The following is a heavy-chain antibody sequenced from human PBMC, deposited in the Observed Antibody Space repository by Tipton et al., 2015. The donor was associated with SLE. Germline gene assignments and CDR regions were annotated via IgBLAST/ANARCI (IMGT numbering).Heavy chain of an antibody. V-gene: IGHV3-30*02. Sequence: SLRLSCAASGFTFRKYGIHWVRPAPGKGLEWVAFIWNDGSNQYYADSVKGRFTISRDNSKTTVYLQMNSLRVDDMALYHCAKDRDCSGGSCYWGQGTLVTVSS. CDR2: IWNDGSNQ. D-gene: IGHD2-15*01. J-gene: IGHJ4*02. CDR3: AKDRDCSGGSCY. CDR1: GFTFRKYG.